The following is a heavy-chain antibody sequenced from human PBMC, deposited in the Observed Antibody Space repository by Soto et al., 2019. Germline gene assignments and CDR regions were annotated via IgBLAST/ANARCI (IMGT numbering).Heavy chain of an antibody. CDR1: GFTLSSYS. J-gene: IGHJ6*02. V-gene: IGHV3-21*01. Sequence: LRLSCAASGFTLSSYSMNWVRQAPGKGLEWVSSISSSSSYIYYADSVKGRFTISRDNAKNSLYLQMNSLRAEDTAVYYCARAEKGAAAGTYGMDVWGQGTTVTVSS. CDR3: ARAEKGAAAGTYGMDV. D-gene: IGHD6-13*01. CDR2: ISSSSSYI.